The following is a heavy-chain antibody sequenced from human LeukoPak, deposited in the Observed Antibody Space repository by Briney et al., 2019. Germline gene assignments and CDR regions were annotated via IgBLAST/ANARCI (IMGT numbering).Heavy chain of an antibody. D-gene: IGHD4-17*01. CDR3: ARDTDYGDAFDI. Sequence: GGSLRLSCAASGFTFSSYEMNWVRQAPGKGLEWVSYISSSGSTIYYADSVKGRFTISRDNAKSSLYLQMNSLRAEDTAVYYCARDTDYGDAFDIWGQGTMVTVSS. CDR2: ISSSGSTI. J-gene: IGHJ3*02. CDR1: GFTFSSYE. V-gene: IGHV3-48*03.